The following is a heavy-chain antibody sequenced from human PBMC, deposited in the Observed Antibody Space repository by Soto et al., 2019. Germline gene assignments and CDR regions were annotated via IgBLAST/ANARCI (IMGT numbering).Heavy chain of an antibody. CDR1: GFSLSTSGVG. D-gene: IGHD2-15*01. CDR3: ARKSTVAYDF. Sequence: QITLKESGPTLVKPTQTPTLTCTFSGFSLSTSGVGVGWIRQPPGKALECLALIYWDDDKRYSPSLKSRLTISKDTSRNQVALTMTNMDPVDTATYYCARKSTVAYDFWGQGTLVTVSS. J-gene: IGHJ4*02. V-gene: IGHV2-5*02. CDR2: IYWDDDK.